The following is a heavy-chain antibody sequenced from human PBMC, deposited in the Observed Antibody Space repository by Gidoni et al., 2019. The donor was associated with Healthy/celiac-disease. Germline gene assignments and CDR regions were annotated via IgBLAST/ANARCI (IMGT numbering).Heavy chain of an antibody. CDR2: IIGRGGST. J-gene: IGHJ4*02. D-gene: IGHD3-16*01. CDR1: GFTFSSYA. V-gene: IGHV3-23*01. Sequence: EVQLLESGGGLVQPGGSLRLSCAASGFTFSSYAMSWVRQAPGKGLEWVSAIIGRGGSTYYADSVKGRFTIARDNSKNTLYLQMNSLRAEDTAVYYCAKEGYDYIWGRYDYWGQGTLVTVSS. CDR3: AKEGYDYIWGRYDY.